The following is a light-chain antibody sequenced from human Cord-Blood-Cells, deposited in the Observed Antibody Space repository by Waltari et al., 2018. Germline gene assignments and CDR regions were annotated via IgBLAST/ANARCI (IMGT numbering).Light chain of an antibody. J-gene: IGLJ1*01. CDR1: HLGSNN. V-gene: IGLV3-9*01. CDR3: QVWDSSTYV. Sequence: SYELTQPLPVSVALGQTARITCGGNHLGSNNVHWYQQKPGQAPVLVIYRDSNRPSGIPERFSGSNSGNTATLTISRAQAGDEADYYCQVWDSSTYVFGTGTKVTVL. CDR2: RDS.